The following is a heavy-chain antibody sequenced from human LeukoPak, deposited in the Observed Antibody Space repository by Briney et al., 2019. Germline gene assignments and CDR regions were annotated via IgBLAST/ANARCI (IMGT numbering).Heavy chain of an antibody. J-gene: IGHJ6*03. CDR1: GYTFTIYY. Sequence: ASVKVSCKASGYTFTIYYMHWVRQAPGQGLEWMGWINPNSGGTNYAQKFQGRVTMTRDTSISTAYLELSRLRSDDTAVYYCARDLRQLWLLGGYYYYYMDVWGKGTTVTVSS. CDR3: ARDLRQLWLLGGYYYYYMDV. V-gene: IGHV1-2*02. CDR2: INPNSGGT. D-gene: IGHD5-18*01.